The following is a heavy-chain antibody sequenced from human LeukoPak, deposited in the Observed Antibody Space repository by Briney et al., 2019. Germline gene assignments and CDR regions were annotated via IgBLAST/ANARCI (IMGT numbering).Heavy chain of an antibody. CDR1: GYTFTSYY. CDR3: ARARGNYGSGKYYYMDV. Sequence: ASVKVSCKASGYTFTSYYIHWVRQAPGQGLEWMGLINPSGGSTNYAQKFQGRVTMTRDTSISTAYMELSRLRSDDTAVYYCARARGNYGSGKYYYMDVWGKGTTVTISS. J-gene: IGHJ6*03. V-gene: IGHV1-46*01. CDR2: INPSGGST. D-gene: IGHD3-10*01.